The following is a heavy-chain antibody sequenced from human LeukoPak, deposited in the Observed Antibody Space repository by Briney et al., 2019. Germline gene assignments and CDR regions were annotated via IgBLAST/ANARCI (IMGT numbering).Heavy chain of an antibody. Sequence: PSQTLSLTCSVSGASISHGDYYWSWIRQPPGKGLEWIWYIYDGGNTYYNPSLKSRVTISVDTSKNQFSLRLRSVTAADTAVYYCVKQWLRNAFDLWGQGAMVTVSS. CDR1: GASISHGDYY. CDR3: VKQWLRNAFDL. CDR2: IYDGGNT. D-gene: IGHD3-22*01. J-gene: IGHJ3*01. V-gene: IGHV4-30-4*01.